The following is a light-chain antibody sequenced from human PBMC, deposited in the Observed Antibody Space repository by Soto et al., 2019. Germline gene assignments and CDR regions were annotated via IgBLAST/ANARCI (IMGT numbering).Light chain of an antibody. V-gene: IGLV2-14*01. Sequence: QSALTQPASVSGSPGQSSTISCTGTSSDVGGYNYVSWYQQHPGKAPKLMIYAVSNRPSGVSNRFSGSKSGNTASLTISGLKAEDEADYYCSSYPSSSTVVFGGGTKLTVL. CDR3: SSYPSSSTVV. CDR2: AVS. J-gene: IGLJ2*01. CDR1: SSDVGGYNY.